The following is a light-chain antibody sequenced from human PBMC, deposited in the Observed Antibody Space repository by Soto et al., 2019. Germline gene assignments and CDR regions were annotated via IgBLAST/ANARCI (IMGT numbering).Light chain of an antibody. CDR2: GAS. Sequence: DIQMTQSPSSLTASVGDRVTITCQASQDISNYLNWYQQKPGKAPNLLIYGASNLQTGVPSRFSGSGSGTDFTFTITSLQPEDIATYHCQQYDQLPLTFGGGTKVDLK. J-gene: IGKJ4*01. CDR3: QQYDQLPLT. CDR1: QDISNY. V-gene: IGKV1-33*01.